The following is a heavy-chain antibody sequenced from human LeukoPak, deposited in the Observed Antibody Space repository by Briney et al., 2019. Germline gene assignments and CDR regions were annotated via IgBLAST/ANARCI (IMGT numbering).Heavy chain of an antibody. Sequence: PGGSLRLSRAASGFTFSDYSMIWVRQAPGKGLEWISYIGIDSGNTNYADSVKGRFTISGDKAKNSLYLQMNSLRVEDTDVYYCARDYKYAFDNWGQGTLVTVSS. J-gene: IGHJ4*02. CDR3: ARDYKYAFDN. CDR2: IGIDSGNT. D-gene: IGHD5-24*01. CDR1: GFTFSDYS. V-gene: IGHV3-48*01.